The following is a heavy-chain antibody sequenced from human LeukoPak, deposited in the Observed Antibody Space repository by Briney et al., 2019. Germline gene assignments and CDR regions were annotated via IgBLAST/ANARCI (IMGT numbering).Heavy chain of an antibody. CDR2: MNSNTGRT. V-gene: IGHV1-8*01. CDR1: RYTFTSYD. D-gene: IGHD3-22*01. Sequence: ASVTVSSTASRYTFTSYDINWVREAAGQGLDWMGWMNSNTGRTGFAQKFQVRLTMTRDTSISTAYMELSSLRSEDTAVYYCARLSQTPDYYSNGGYYYLGYWGQGTPVTVPS. CDR3: ARLSQTPDYYSNGGYYYLGY. J-gene: IGHJ4*02.